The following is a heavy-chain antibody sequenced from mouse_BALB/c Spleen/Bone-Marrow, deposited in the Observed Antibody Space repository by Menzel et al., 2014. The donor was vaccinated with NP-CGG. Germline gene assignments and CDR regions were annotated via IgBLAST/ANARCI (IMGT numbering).Heavy chain of an antibody. CDR3: ARSGSSGYHYYAMDY. CDR1: GDSIXSGY. Sequence: EVKLLESGPSLVKPSQTLSLTCSVTGDSIXSGYWNWIRKFPGNKLEYMGYISHSGSTYYNPSLKSRISITRDTSKNLYYLQLNSVTTKDTATYYCARSGSSGYHYYAMDYWGQGTSVTVSS. CDR2: ISHSGST. V-gene: IGHV3-8*02. D-gene: IGHD3-1*01. J-gene: IGHJ4*01.